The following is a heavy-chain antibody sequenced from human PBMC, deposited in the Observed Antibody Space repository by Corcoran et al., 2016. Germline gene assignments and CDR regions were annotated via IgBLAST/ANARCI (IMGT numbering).Heavy chain of an antibody. D-gene: IGHD6-19*01. CDR3: AREGSNGWHGFGAINWFDP. CDR1: GFTFSSYS. CDR2: ISSSSSTI. V-gene: IGHV3-48*02. Sequence: EVQLMESGGGLVQPGGSLRLSCAASGFTFSSYSMNWVRQAPGKGLEWGSYISSSSSTIYYADSVKGRFTISRDNAKNSLYLQMESLRDEDTAVYYCAREGSNGWHGFGAINWFDPWGQGTLVTVSS. J-gene: IGHJ5*02.